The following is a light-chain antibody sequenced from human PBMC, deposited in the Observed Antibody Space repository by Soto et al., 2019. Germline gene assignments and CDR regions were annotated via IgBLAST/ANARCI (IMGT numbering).Light chain of an antibody. CDR2: DAS. CDR3: QQYYNLRLT. V-gene: IGKV1-33*01. Sequence: DIQMPQSPSSLSASVGDRVTITCQASQDISHYLNWYQQQPGKAPKLLIYDASNLETGVPSRFSGSGSGTDFTFTISSLQPEDIATDYCQQYYNLRLTFGGGTKVEIK. J-gene: IGKJ4*01. CDR1: QDISHY.